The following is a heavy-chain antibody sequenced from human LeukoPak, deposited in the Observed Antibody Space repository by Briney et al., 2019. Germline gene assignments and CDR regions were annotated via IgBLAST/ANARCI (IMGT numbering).Heavy chain of an antibody. J-gene: IGHJ4*02. Sequence: PGGSLRLSCAASGFTFSSYGMHWVGQAPGKGLEWVAVISYDGSNKYYADSVKGRFTISRDNSKNTLYLQMNSLRAEDTAVYYCAKDRPQPRTFDYWGQGTLVTVSS. CDR1: GFTFSSYG. V-gene: IGHV3-30*18. CDR3: AKDRPQPRTFDY. CDR2: ISYDGSNK. D-gene: IGHD6-13*01.